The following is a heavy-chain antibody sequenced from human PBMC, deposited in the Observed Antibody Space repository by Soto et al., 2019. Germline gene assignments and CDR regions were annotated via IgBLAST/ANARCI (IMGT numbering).Heavy chain of an antibody. CDR3: ARGEQYSGRIFDY. Sequence: LSLTCAITGDSVSSNSAGWSWVRQSPSRGLEWLGRTYYRSKWYYEYAVSVRGRVTINPDTSKNQYSLQLNSVTPEDTAVYFCARGEQYSGRIFDYWGQGTLVTVSS. J-gene: IGHJ4*01. CDR2: TYYRSKWYY. V-gene: IGHV6-1*01. CDR1: GDSVSSNSAG. D-gene: IGHD1-26*01.